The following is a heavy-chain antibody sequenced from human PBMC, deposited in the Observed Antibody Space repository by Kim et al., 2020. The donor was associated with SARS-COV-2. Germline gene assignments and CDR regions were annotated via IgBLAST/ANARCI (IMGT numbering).Heavy chain of an antibody. CDR3: ARARFLITIFGVLGNNWFDP. J-gene: IGHJ5*02. V-gene: IGHV1-2*02. Sequence: ASVKVSCKASGYTFTGYYMHWVRQAPGQGLEWMGWINPNSGGTNYAQKFQGRVTMTRDTSISTAYMELSRLRSDDTAVYYCARARFLITIFGVLGNNWFDPWGQGTLVTVSS. CDR2: INPNSGGT. CDR1: GYTFTGYY. D-gene: IGHD3-3*01.